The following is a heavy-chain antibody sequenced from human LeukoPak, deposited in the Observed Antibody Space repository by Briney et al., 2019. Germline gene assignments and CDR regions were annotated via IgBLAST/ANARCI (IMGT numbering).Heavy chain of an antibody. V-gene: IGHV4-4*07. CDR3: ARELRTGTSYNWFDP. Sequence: KPAETLSLTCTVSGGSISSYYWSWIRQPAGKGLEWIGHIYTSGSINYSPSLKSRVTMSVDTSKTQFSLKLSSGTAADTAVYYCARELRTGTSYNWFDPWGQGTLVTASS. D-gene: IGHD1-1*01. CDR2: IYTSGSI. CDR1: GGSISSYY. J-gene: IGHJ5*02.